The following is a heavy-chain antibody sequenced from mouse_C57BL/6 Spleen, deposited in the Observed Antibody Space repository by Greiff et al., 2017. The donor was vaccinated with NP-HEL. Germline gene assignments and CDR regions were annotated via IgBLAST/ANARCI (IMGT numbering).Heavy chain of an antibody. CDR2: IDPETGGT. Sequence: QVQLQQSGAELVRPGASVTLSCKASGYTFTDYEMHWVKQTPVHGLEWIGAIDPETGGTAYNQKFKGKAILTADKSSSTAYMELRILTSEDSAVYYCTRPVDYWGQGTTLTVSS. CDR3: TRPVDY. V-gene: IGHV1-15*01. J-gene: IGHJ2*01. CDR1: GYTFTDYE.